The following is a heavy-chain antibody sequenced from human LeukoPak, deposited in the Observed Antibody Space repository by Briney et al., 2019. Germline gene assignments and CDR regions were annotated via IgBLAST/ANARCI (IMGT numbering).Heavy chain of an antibody. J-gene: IGHJ4*02. CDR2: INHSGST. Sequence: PSETLSLTCAVYGGSFSGYYWSWIRQHPGKGLEWIGEINHSGSTNYNPSLKSRVTISVDTSKDQFSLKLSSVTAADTAVYYCARGGGPTMITFGGVIFDYWGQGTLVTVSS. D-gene: IGHD3-16*01. CDR1: GGSFSGYY. CDR3: ARGGGPTMITFGGVIFDY. V-gene: IGHV4-34*01.